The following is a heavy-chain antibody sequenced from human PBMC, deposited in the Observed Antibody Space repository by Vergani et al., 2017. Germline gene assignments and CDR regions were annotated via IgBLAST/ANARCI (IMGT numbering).Heavy chain of an antibody. J-gene: IGHJ3*02. D-gene: IGHD2-2*01. Sequence: QVQLVQSGAEVKKPGSSVKVSCKASGGTFSSYAISWVRQAPGQGLEWMGGIIPIFGTANYAQKFQGRVTITADESTCTAYMELSSLRSEDTAVYYCARGDCSSTSCRSDAFDIWGQGTMVTVSS. CDR1: GGTFSSYA. CDR3: ARGDCSSTSCRSDAFDI. V-gene: IGHV1-69*01. CDR2: IIPIFGTA.